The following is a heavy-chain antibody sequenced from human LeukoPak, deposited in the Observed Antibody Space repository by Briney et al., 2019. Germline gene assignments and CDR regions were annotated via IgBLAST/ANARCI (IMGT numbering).Heavy chain of an antibody. V-gene: IGHV3-48*01. CDR2: ISGSSSTI. CDR1: GFTFSSYS. D-gene: IGHD2-2*01. J-gene: IGHJ5*02. Sequence: GGSLRLSCAASGFTFSSYSMNWVRQAPGKGLEWISYISGSSSTIYYADSVKGRFTISRDNAKNSLYLQMNSLRAEDTAVYYCARLFLPAAAWGQGTLVTVSS. CDR3: ARLFLPAAA.